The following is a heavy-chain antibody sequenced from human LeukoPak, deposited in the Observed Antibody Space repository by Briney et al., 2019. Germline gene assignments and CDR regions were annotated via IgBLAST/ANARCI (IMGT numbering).Heavy chain of an antibody. CDR3: ARGGAGYCSSTSCPTYNWFDP. Sequence: ASVKVSCKASGYTFTSYGISWVRQAPGQGLEWMGWISAYNGNTNYAQKLQGRVTMTTDTSTSTAYMELRSLRSDDTAVYYCARGGAGYCSSTSCPTYNWFDPWGQGTLVTVSS. D-gene: IGHD2-2*01. CDR1: GYTFTSYG. CDR2: ISAYNGNT. J-gene: IGHJ5*02. V-gene: IGHV1-18*01.